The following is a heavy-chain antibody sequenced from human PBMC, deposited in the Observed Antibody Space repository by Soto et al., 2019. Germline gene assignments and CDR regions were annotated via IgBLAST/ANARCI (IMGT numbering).Heavy chain of an antibody. J-gene: IGHJ6*02. D-gene: IGHD5-12*01. V-gene: IGHV3-66*01. CDR1: GFTVSSNY. Sequence: GGSLRLSCAASGFTVSSNYMSWVRQAPGKGLEWVSVIYSGGSTYYADSVKGRFTISRDNSKNTLYLQMNSLRAEDTAVYYCARDRRYSGYDSPSYYGMDVWGQGTTVPSP. CDR2: IYSGGST. CDR3: ARDRRYSGYDSPSYYGMDV.